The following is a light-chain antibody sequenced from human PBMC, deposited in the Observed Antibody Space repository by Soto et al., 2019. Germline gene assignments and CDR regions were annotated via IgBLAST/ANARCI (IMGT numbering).Light chain of an antibody. CDR3: LQYHNWQPWT. V-gene: IGKV3-15*01. CDR2: DAS. J-gene: IGKJ1*01. Sequence: EIVLTQSPATLSVSPGETATLSCRASQTVSTKLAWYQQNPGQAPRLLIYDASTRAVGIPARFSGSGSGTDSTPHISSLQSDDFTIDYCLQYHNWQPWTFGQGTKVEI. CDR1: QTVSTK.